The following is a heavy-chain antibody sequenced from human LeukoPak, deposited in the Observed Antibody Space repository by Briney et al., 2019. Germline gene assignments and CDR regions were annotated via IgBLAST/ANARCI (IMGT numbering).Heavy chain of an antibody. CDR2: IYPSRST. CDR1: GGSSSRGRYY. V-gene: IGHV4-61*02. J-gene: IGHJ4*02. Sequence: SETLSLTCTAAGGSSSRGRYYWSWMRQLAGKELECIGSIYPSRSTNYNPSLKSRVTISVDTSKNQFSLKLSSVTAADTAVYYCARMGSYCSGGNCYSWYYFDYWGQGTLVTVSS. CDR3: ARMGSYCSGGNCYSWYYFDY. D-gene: IGHD2-15*01.